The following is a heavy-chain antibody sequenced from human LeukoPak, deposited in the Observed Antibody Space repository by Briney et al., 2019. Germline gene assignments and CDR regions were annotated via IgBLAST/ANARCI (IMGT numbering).Heavy chain of an antibody. J-gene: IGHJ6*03. Sequence: SETLSLTCTVSGVSISSSSYYWGWIRQPPGKGLEWIGSIYYSGSTYYNPSLKSRVTISVDTPKNQFFLKLSSVTAAHTAVYYCASTQEMYYYYYMDVWGKGTTVTVSS. D-gene: IGHD5-24*01. CDR1: GVSISSSSYY. V-gene: IGHV4-39*01. CDR3: ASTQEMYYYYYMDV. CDR2: IYYSGST.